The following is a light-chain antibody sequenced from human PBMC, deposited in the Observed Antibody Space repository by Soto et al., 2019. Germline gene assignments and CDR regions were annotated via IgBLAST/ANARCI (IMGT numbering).Light chain of an antibody. CDR1: QSVSNNY. CDR2: GAS. Sequence: EIVLTQSPGTLSLSPGERATLSCRASQSVSNNYLAWYQQKPGQAPRLLIYGASGRATGIPDRFSGSGSGTDFILPISSRGHEDFVVYYCQQYGIPPRTFGQGTKGKIK. V-gene: IGKV3-20*01. J-gene: IGKJ1*01. CDR3: QQYGIPPRT.